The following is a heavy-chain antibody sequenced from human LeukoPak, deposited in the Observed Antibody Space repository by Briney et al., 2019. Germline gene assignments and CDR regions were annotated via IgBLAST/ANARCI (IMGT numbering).Heavy chain of an antibody. Sequence: PGGSLRLSCAASAFTFSNYWMHWVRHAPGKGLVWVSRINSDGSTTNYADSVKGRFTISRDNAKNTLYLQMKSLRAEDTAVYYCTRGDYYGSGSYDYWGQGTLVTVSS. J-gene: IGHJ4*02. CDR1: AFTFSNYW. CDR3: TRGDYYGSGSYDY. V-gene: IGHV3-74*01. CDR2: INSDGSTT. D-gene: IGHD3-10*01.